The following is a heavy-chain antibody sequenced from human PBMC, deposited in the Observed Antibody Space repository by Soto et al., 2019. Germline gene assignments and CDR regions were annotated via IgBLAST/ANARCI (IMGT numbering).Heavy chain of an antibody. CDR3: AKSFHSSADTLEY. V-gene: IGHV3-30*18. J-gene: IGHJ4*02. CDR1: GFTFSSYA. Sequence: PGGSLRLSCAASGFTFSSYAMSWVRQAPGKGLEWVSAISDGGSNKYYADSVKGRFTISRDNSKNTLYLQMNSLRAEDTAVYYCAKSFHSSADTLEYWGQGTLVTVSS. CDR2: ISDGGSNK. D-gene: IGHD3-22*01.